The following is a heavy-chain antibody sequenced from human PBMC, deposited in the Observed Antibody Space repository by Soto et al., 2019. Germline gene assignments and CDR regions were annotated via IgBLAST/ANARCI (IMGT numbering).Heavy chain of an antibody. CDR1: GFTVSSNY. Sequence: SLRVSCAASGFTVSSNYMSWVRQAPGKGLEWVSVIYSGGSTYYADSVKGRFTISRDNSKNTLYLQMNSLRAEDTAVYYCARPNYYDSSGYGMDVWGQGTTVTVS. CDR2: IYSGGST. CDR3: ARPNYYDSSGYGMDV. V-gene: IGHV3-53*01. D-gene: IGHD3-22*01. J-gene: IGHJ6*02.